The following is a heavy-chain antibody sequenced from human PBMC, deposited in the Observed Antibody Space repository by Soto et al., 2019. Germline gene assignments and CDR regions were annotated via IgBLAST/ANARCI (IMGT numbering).Heavy chain of an antibody. Sequence: GESLKLSFKGSGYSFPSYWIGWVRQMPGKGLEWMGIIYPGDSDTRYSPSFQGQVTISADKSISTAYLQMNSLRVEDTAIYICAHLAGLSHTDDFWGQGTPVTVSS. J-gene: IGHJ4*02. CDR2: IYPGDSDT. V-gene: IGHV5-51*01. CDR3: AHLAGLSHTDDF. CDR1: GYSFPSYW. D-gene: IGHD5-18*01.